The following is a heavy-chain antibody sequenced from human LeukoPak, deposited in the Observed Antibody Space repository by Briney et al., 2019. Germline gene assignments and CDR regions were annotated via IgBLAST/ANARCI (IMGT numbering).Heavy chain of an antibody. CDR1: RYTFTSYA. V-gene: IGHV1-2*02. CDR2: INTNSGGT. CDR3: ARSITGSTWFDP. J-gene: IGHJ5*02. Sequence: ASVKVSCKASRYTFTSYAMDWVRQAPGQGLEWMGWINTNSGGTNYAQKFQGRVTMTRDTSISTAYMELSRLRSDDTAVYYCARSITGSTWFDPWGQGTLVTVSS. D-gene: IGHD1-7*01.